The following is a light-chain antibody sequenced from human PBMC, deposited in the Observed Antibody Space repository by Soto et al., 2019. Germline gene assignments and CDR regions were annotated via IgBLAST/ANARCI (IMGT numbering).Light chain of an antibody. CDR3: QQSGNSPIT. Sequence: EIVLTQSPGTLSLSPGERVTLSCRASQSVSSSYLAWYQQKPGQAPRLLIYGASSRSTLIPDAFSGSGSGKDFNVTISRLEAEEFAVYSSQQSGNSPITFGPGTKVDIK. J-gene: IGKJ3*01. V-gene: IGKV3-20*01. CDR2: GAS. CDR1: QSVSSSY.